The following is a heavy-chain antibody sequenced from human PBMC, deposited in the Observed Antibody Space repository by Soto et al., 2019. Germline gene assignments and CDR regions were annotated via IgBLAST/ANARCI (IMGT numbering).Heavy chain of an antibody. V-gene: IGHV3-23*01. CDR2: ISGSGGST. D-gene: IGHD3-22*01. J-gene: IGHJ4*02. CDR3: AKEVLTMIVNYFDY. CDR1: GLKVSSDA. Sequence: XLSCAASGLKVSSDAMSWVRQAPGKGLEWVSAISGSGGSTYYADSVKGRFTISRDNSKNTLYLQMNSLRAEDTDVYYCAKEVLTMIVNYFDYWGQGTLVTVYS.